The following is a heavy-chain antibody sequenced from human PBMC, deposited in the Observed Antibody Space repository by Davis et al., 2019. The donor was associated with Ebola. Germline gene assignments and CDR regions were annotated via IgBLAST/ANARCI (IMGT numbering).Heavy chain of an antibody. CDR2: MNPNSGNT. J-gene: IGHJ6*02. CDR1: GYTFTGYY. Sequence: ASVKVSCKASGYTFTGYYMHWVRQAPGQGLEWMGWMNPNSGNTGYAQKFQGRVTITRDTSASTAYMELSSLRSEDTAVYYCARVGWDYDFWSGYYFDVWGQGTTVTVSS. CDR3: ARVGWDYDFWSGYYFDV. V-gene: IGHV1-8*03. D-gene: IGHD3-3*01.